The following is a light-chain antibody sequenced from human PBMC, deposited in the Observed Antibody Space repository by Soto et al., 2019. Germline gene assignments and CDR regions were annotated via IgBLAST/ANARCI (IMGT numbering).Light chain of an antibody. CDR2: LNSDGSH. V-gene: IGLV4-69*01. CDR3: QTWGTGIRV. Sequence: QLVLTQSPSASASLGASVKLTCTLSSGHSSNAIAWYQQQPEKGPRYLMKLNSDGSHSRGDGIPDRFSGSSSGAERYLTISSLQSEDEADYYCQTWGTGIRVFGGGTKLTVL. J-gene: IGLJ3*02. CDR1: SGHSSNA.